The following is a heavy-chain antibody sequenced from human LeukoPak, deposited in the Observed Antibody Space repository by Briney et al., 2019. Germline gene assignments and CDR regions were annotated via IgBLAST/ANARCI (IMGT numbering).Heavy chain of an antibody. CDR3: ARIDGGHHLSPFDY. D-gene: IGHD4-23*01. J-gene: IGHJ4*02. V-gene: IGHV4-59*08. CDR2: IYYTGST. Sequence: PSETLSLTCTVSGGSIRNYYWIWIRQPPGEGLEWIGYIYYTGSTNYNPSLKSRVTISVDTSKNQFSLKLSSVTAADTAIYYCARIDGGHHLSPFDYWGQGTLVTVSS. CDR1: GGSIRNYY.